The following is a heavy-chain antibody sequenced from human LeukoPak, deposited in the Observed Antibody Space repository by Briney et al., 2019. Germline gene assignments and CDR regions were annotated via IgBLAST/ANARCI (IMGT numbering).Heavy chain of an antibody. Sequence: SETLSLTCTVSGGSISSSSYYWGWIRQPPGKGLEWIGSIYYSGSTYYNPSLKSRVTISVDTSKNQFSLKLSSVTAADTAVYYCASFSSSWYQDYYYGMDVWGQGTTATVSS. CDR1: GGSISSSSYY. J-gene: IGHJ6*02. D-gene: IGHD6-13*01. CDR3: ASFSSSWYQDYYYGMDV. CDR2: IYYSGST. V-gene: IGHV4-39*01.